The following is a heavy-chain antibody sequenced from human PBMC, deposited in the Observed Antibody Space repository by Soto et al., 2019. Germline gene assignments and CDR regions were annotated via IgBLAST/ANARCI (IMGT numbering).Heavy chain of an antibody. Sequence: ASVKVSCKASGYTFTGYYMHWVRQAPGQGLEWMGWINPNSGGTNYAQKFQGWVTMTRDTSISTAYMELSRLRSDDTAVYYCAREGGFTIFGVVPLSYYYGMYVWGQGTTVTVSS. D-gene: IGHD3-3*01. J-gene: IGHJ6*02. V-gene: IGHV1-2*04. CDR3: AREGGFTIFGVVPLSYYYGMYV. CDR2: INPNSGGT. CDR1: GYTFTGYY.